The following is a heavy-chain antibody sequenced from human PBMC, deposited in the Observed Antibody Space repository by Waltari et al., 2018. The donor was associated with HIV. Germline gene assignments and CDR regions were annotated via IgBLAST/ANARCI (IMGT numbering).Heavy chain of an antibody. CDR2: IYYSGST. J-gene: IGHJ4*02. D-gene: IGHD3-9*01. Sequence: QLHLQESGPGLVKPSETLSLTCTVSGGSISSSSYYWGWIRQPPEKGLEWIGCIYYSGSTCYTPSLKSRVIISVDTSKNQFSVKLSSVTAADTAVYYCARMGQTDEILTGHHYWGQGTLVTVSS. V-gene: IGHV4-39*01. CDR1: GGSISSSSYY. CDR3: ARMGQTDEILTGHHY.